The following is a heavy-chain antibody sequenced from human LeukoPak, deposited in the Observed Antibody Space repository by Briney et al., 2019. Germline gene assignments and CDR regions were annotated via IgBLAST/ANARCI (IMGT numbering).Heavy chain of an antibody. CDR2: ISAYNGNT. CDR1: GYTFTSYG. CDR3: ARGDYYGSGTYYKKTVDY. V-gene: IGHV1-18*01. D-gene: IGHD3-10*01. Sequence: ASVKVSCKASGYTFTSYGISWVRQAPGQGLEWMGWISAYNGNTNYAQKLQGRVTMTTDTSTSTAYMELRSLRSDDTAVYYCARGDYYGSGTYYKKTVDYWGQGTLVTVSS. J-gene: IGHJ4*02.